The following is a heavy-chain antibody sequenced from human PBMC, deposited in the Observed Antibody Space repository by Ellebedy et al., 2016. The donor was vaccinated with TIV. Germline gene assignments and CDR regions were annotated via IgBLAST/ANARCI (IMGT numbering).Heavy chain of an antibody. J-gene: IGHJ5*02. CDR1: GFTVSSNY. V-gene: IGHV3-11*01. CDR2: ISGSGRAI. CDR3: ARIGTMNWFDP. D-gene: IGHD1-26*01. Sequence: GESLKISCAASGFTVSSNYMTWIRQAPGKGLECVSFISGSGRAIYHVDSVKGRFTISRDNAKNSLYLEMNSVRADDTAVYFCARIGTMNWFDPWGQGTLVTVSS.